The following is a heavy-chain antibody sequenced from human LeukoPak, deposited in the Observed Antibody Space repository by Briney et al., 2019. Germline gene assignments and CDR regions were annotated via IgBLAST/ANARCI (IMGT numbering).Heavy chain of an antibody. D-gene: IGHD3-22*01. CDR2: ISSSGNTI. V-gene: IGHV3-48*01. J-gene: IGHJ4*02. CDR3: ARDDDTTGRYSRFDY. CDR1: GFTFRRYS. Sequence: GGSLRLSCEGSGFTFRRYSMHWVRQAPGKGLEWISYISSSGNTIYYADSVKGRYTISRDNGENSIYLQMNSLRAEDTAVYYCARDDDTTGRYSRFDYWGQGTLVTVSS.